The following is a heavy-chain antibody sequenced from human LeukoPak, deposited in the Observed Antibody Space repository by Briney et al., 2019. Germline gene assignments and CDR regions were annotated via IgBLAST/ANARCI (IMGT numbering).Heavy chain of an antibody. CDR3: AGRLKELHYWRYFDY. Sequence: PGGSLRLSCAASGFIFSDYYMSWIRQAPGKGLEWVSYISSSGSTIYYGDSVNGRFTISRDNAKNSLNLQMNSLRAEDTAVYYCAGRLKELHYWRYFDYWGQGTLVTVSS. D-gene: IGHD1-26*01. J-gene: IGHJ4*02. CDR1: GFIFSDYY. V-gene: IGHV3-11*04. CDR2: ISSSGSTI.